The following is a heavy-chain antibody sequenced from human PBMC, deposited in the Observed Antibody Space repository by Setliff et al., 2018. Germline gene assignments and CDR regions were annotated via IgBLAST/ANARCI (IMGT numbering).Heavy chain of an antibody. V-gene: IGHV3-21*03. CDR1: GFSFSDYS. Sequence: GSLRLSCAASGFSFSDYSMNWVRQAPGKGLEWVSSISSSSTYIFYADSVKGRFTISRDNSKNTLYLQMNSLRPEDTGVYYCSTAPHSNGYYYIQKYWGQGTLVTVSS. CDR3: STAPHSNGYYYIQKY. J-gene: IGHJ1*01. CDR2: ISSSSTYI. D-gene: IGHD5-12*01.